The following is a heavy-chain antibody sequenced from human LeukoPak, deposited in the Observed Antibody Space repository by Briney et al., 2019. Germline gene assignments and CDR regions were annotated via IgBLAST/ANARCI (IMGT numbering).Heavy chain of an antibody. CDR1: GGSISSYY. CDR3: ARDLYCSSTSCYAYRVVVNWFDP. J-gene: IGHJ5*02. V-gene: IGHV4-4*07. CDR2: IYTSGST. Sequence: SETLSLTCTVSGGSISSYYWSWIRQPAGKGLEWIGRIYTSGSTNYNPSLKSRVTMSVDTSKNQFSLKLSSVTAADTAVYYCARDLYCSSTSCYAYRVVVNWFDPWGQGTLVTVSS. D-gene: IGHD2-2*01.